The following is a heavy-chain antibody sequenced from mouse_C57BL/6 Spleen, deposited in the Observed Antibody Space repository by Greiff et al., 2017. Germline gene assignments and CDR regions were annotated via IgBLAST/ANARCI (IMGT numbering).Heavy chain of an antibody. CDR3: ARDPIYYDYDGYYFDY. CDR1: GFTFSSYG. J-gene: IGHJ2*01. CDR2: ISSGGSYT. V-gene: IGHV5-6*01. Sequence: EVKLMESGGDLVKPGGSLKLSCAASGFTFSSYGMSWVRQTPDKRLEWVATISSGGSYTYYPDSVKGRFTISRDNAKNTLYLQMSSLKSEDTAMYYCARDPIYYDYDGYYFDYWGQGTTLTVSS. D-gene: IGHD2-4*01.